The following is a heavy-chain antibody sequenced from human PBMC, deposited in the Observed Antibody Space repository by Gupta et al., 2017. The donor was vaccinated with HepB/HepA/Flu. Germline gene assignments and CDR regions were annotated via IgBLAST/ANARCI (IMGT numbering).Heavy chain of an antibody. CDR3: ARGVGVTATADASDI. CDR1: GGTFRRHA. V-gene: IGHV1-69*01. D-gene: IGHD2-21*02. Sequence: QVQLVQSGAEVKKPGSSVKVSCQASGGTFRRHAISWMRQAPGQGLEWMGGIIPIFGATDYAQKFQGRVTITADESTSTAYMELRSLRSEDTAIYYCARGVGVTATADASDIWGQGTMVTVSS. J-gene: IGHJ3*02. CDR2: IIPIFGAT.